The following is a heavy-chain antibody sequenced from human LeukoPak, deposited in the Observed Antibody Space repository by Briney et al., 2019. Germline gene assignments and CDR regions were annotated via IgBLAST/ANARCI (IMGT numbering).Heavy chain of an antibody. J-gene: IGHJ4*02. CDR1: GFTFSSYA. D-gene: IGHD3-22*01. V-gene: IGHV3-23*01. CDR2: ISGSGGST. Sequence: GGSLRLSCAASGFTFSSYAMSWVRQAPGKGLEWVSAISGSGGSTYYADSVKGRFTISRDNSKNTLYLQMNSLRAEDTAVYYCAKQPVVVIYSEHFDYWGQGTLVTVSS. CDR3: AKQPVVVIYSEHFDY.